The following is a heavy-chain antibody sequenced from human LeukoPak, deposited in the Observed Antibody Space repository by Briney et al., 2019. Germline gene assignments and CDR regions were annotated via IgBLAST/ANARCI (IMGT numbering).Heavy chain of an antibody. CDR1: GGSISSGGYY. CDR3: ARVSYGSGSYLTFDY. V-gene: IGHV4-31*03. CDR2: IYYSGST. Sequence: PSETLSLTCTVSGGSISSGGYYWSWIRQHPGKGLEWIGYIYYSGSTYYNPSLKSRVTISVDTSKNQFSLKLSSVTAADTAVYYCARVSYGSGSYLTFDYWGQGTLVTVSS. D-gene: IGHD3-10*01. J-gene: IGHJ4*02.